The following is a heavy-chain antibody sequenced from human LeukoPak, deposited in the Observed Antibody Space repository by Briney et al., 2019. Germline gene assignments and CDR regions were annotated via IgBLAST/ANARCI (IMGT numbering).Heavy chain of an antibody. V-gene: IGHV1-18*01. J-gene: IGHJ4*02. Sequence: GASLKVSCKASGYTFTRYGISWVRQAPGQRLEWMGWISAYNGNTNYAQKLQGRVTMTTDTSTSTAYMELRSLRSDDTAVYYCARDHAEYSSSLIDYWGQGTLVTVSS. CDR2: ISAYNGNT. CDR1: GYTFTRYG. CDR3: ARDHAEYSSSLIDY. D-gene: IGHD6-6*01.